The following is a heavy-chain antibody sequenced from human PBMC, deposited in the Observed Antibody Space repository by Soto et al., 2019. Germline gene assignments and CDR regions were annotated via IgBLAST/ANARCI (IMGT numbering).Heavy chain of an antibody. D-gene: IGHD1-7*01. CDR3: VKDRGWNYNFDH. V-gene: IGHV3-9*01. CDR2: ITWNNDRI. J-gene: IGHJ4*02. CDR1: GFTFEDFD. Sequence: EVQLIESGGGLVQPGRSLRLSCAASGFTFEDFDMHWVRQPPGKGLEWVSTITWNNDRIAYADSVKGRVSISRDNAKKSLYLQMNSLRPEDTALYSCVKDRGWNYNFDHWGQGTLVTVSS.